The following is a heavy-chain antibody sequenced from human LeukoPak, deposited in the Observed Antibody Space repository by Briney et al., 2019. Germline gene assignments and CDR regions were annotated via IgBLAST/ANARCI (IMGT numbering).Heavy chain of an antibody. J-gene: IGHJ4*02. V-gene: IGHV1-69*01. CDR3: ARGPYDFWSGYYHKRFDY. CDR1: GGTFSSYA. D-gene: IGHD3-3*01. Sequence: ASVKVSCKASGGTFSSYAISWVRQAPGQGLEWMGGIIPIFGTANYAQKFQGRVTITADESTSTAYMELSSLRSEDTAVYYYARGPYDFWSGYYHKRFDYWGQGTLVTVSS. CDR2: IIPIFGTA.